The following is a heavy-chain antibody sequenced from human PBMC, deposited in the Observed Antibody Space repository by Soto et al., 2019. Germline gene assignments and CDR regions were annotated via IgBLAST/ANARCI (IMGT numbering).Heavy chain of an antibody. Sequence: SETLSLTCAVSGGSISSSTYYWGWIRQPPGKGLEWIGSIYYSGSTYYNPSLKSRVTISVDTSKNQFSLKLSSVTAADTAVYLCAGRPWIQLWFAYWGQGTVMAVFS. CDR3: AGRPWIQLWFAY. J-gene: IGHJ4*02. CDR2: IYYSGST. V-gene: IGHV4-39*01. CDR1: GGSISSSTYY. D-gene: IGHD5-18*01.